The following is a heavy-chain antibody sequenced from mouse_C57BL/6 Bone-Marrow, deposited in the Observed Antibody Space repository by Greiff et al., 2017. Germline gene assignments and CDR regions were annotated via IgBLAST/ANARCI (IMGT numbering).Heavy chain of an antibody. CDR2: ISSSGSYT. V-gene: IGHV5-6*02. J-gene: IGHJ1*03. CDR1: GFTFSSSG. CDR3: ARDEDGSSYNWYFDV. D-gene: IGHD1-1*01. Sequence: EVKLVESGGDLVKPGGSLKLSCAASGFTFSSSGMSWVRQTPDKRLEWVATISSSGSYTYYPDSVKGRFTISRDKAKNTLYQQKSSLKSEDTAMYYCARDEDGSSYNWYFDVWGTGTTVTVAS.